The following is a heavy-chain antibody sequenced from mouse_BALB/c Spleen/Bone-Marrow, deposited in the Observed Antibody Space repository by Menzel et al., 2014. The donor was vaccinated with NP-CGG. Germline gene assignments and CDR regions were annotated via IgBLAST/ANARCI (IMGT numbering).Heavy chain of an antibody. CDR3: AREEYGNYDRFIDY. CDR1: GYTFTNHW. Sequence: VQLQQSGAELVRPGTSVKISCKASGYTFTNHWLSWVKQRPGHGLEWIGDIYPGGGYTNFNERFKGKATLTADTSSSTAYMQLSSLTSEDSAVYFCAREEYGNYDRFIDYWGQGTTLTVSS. D-gene: IGHD2-10*02. J-gene: IGHJ2*01. V-gene: IGHV1-63*02. CDR2: IYPGGGYT.